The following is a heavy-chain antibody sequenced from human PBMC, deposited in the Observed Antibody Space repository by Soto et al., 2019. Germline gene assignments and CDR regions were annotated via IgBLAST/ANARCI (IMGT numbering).Heavy chain of an antibody. CDR2: TSSSSSYI. J-gene: IGHJ4*02. D-gene: IGHD2-21*02. CDR1: GFTLSNYN. V-gene: IGHV3-21*01. Sequence: PGGSLRLSCAASGFTLSNYNMNWVRQAPGKGLEWVSSTSSSSSYIYYADSVKGRFTISRDNAKNSLYLQMNSLRAEDTAVYYCARGVTAGDYWGQGTLVTVSS. CDR3: ARGVTAGDY.